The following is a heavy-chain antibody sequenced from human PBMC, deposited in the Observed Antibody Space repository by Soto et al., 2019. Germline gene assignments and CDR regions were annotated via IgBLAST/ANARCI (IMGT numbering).Heavy chain of an antibody. CDR2: INHSGST. V-gene: IGHV4-34*01. CDR3: ARGGRIAVASLRY. CDR1: GGSFSGYY. Sequence: QVQLQQWGAGLLKPSETLSLTCAVYGGSFSGYYWSWIRQPPGKGLEWIGEINHSGSTNYNPSLKIRVTISVDTSKNQFSLKLSSVTAADTAVYYCARGGRIAVASLRYWGQGTLVTVSS. D-gene: IGHD6-19*01. J-gene: IGHJ4*02.